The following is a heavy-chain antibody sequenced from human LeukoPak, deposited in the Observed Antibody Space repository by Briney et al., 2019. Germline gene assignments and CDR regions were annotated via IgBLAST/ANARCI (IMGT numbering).Heavy chain of an antibody. V-gene: IGHV3-7*01. CDR2: IKQDGSEK. CDR3: AREWQGGIAAAGTRIEGDY. J-gene: IGHJ4*02. D-gene: IGHD6-13*01. CDR1: GFSVSGYW. Sequence: SGGSLRLSCAVSGFSVSGYWMTWVRQAPGKGLEWVANIKQDGSEKNYVDSVKGRFNISRDNAENSLFLQMNSLRVEDTAVYYCAREWQGGIAAAGTRIEGDYWGQGTLVAVSS.